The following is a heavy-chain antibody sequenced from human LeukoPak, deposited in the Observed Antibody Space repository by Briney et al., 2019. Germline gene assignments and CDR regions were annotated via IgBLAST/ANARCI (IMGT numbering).Heavy chain of an antibody. CDR3: ARDHRYCSGGSCYPTLFY. Sequence: GGSLRLSCAASGFTFSSYAMSWVRQAPGKGLEWVAVIWYDGSNKYYADSVKGRFTISRDNSKNTLYLQMNSLRAEDTAVYYCARDHRYCSGGSCYPTLFYWGQGTLVTVSS. D-gene: IGHD2-15*01. CDR1: GFTFSSYA. V-gene: IGHV3-33*08. CDR2: IWYDGSNK. J-gene: IGHJ4*02.